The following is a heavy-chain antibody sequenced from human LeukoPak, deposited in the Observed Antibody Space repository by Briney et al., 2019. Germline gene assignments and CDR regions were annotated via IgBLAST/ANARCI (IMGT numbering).Heavy chain of an antibody. Sequence: ASVKVSCKASGYTFTYYYVHWVRQAPGQGLEWMGRINPISGGTNYAPRFQGRVTMTRDTSISTAYMELRRLRSDDAAVYYCARGDTGYDSDFEYWGQGTLVTVSS. CDR2: INPISGGT. J-gene: IGHJ4*02. CDR3: ARGDTGYDSDFEY. V-gene: IGHV1-2*06. D-gene: IGHD5-12*01. CDR1: GYTFTYYY.